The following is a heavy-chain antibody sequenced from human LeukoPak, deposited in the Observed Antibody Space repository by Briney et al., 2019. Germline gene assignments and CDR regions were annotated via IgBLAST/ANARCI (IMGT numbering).Heavy chain of an antibody. Sequence: ETLSLTCAVYGESFTGHHWSWIRQPPGRRLEWIGEINHSGSTNYNPSLKSRVTISVDTSKNQFSLKVTSLTAADTAVYYCARVSGLNNFDSWGQGTLVTVSS. CDR2: INHSGST. CDR1: GESFTGHH. V-gene: IGHV4-34*01. J-gene: IGHJ4*02. D-gene: IGHD1/OR15-1a*01. CDR3: ARVSGLNNFDS.